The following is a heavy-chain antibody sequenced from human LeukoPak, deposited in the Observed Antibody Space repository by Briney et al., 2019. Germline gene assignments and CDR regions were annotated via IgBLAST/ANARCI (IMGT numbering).Heavy chain of an antibody. V-gene: IGHV4-34*01. CDR2: INHSGST. D-gene: IGHD3-3*01. J-gene: IGHJ4*02. Sequence: KPSETLSLTCAVYGGSFSGYYWSWIRQPPGKGLEWIGEINHSGSTNYNPSLKSRVTISVDTSKNQFSLKLSSVTAADTAVYYCARAVRYDFWSGYFYFDYWGQGTLVTVSS. CDR3: ARAVRYDFWSGYFYFDY. CDR1: GGSFSGYY.